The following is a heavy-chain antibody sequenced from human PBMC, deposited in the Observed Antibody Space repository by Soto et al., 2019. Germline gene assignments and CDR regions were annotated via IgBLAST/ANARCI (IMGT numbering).Heavy chain of an antibody. CDR3: AVGYYCSGGSCYSGAYYYGMDV. D-gene: IGHD2-15*01. Sequence: GASVKVSCKASGGTFSSYAISWVRQAPGQGLEWMGGIIPIFGTANYAQKFQGRVTITADESTSTAYMELSSLRSEDTAVYYCAVGYYCSGGSCYSGAYYYGMDVWGQGTTVTGSS. J-gene: IGHJ6*02. V-gene: IGHV1-69*13. CDR1: GGTFSSYA. CDR2: IIPIFGTA.